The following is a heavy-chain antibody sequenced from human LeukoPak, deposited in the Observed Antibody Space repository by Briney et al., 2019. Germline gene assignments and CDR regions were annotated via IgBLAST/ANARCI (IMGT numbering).Heavy chain of an antibody. CDR1: GFTFSDYY. D-gene: IGHD5-12*01. CDR2: ISSSGSHL. CDR3: ARDGYSGYDFSFDY. Sequence: GGSMSLSSVASGFTFSDYYMSWIRQAPGKVLEWVSYISSSGSHLYHADSVKGRFTISRDNAKNSLYLQMNSLRAEDTAVYYCARDGYSGYDFSFDYWGQGTLVTVSS. V-gene: IGHV3-11*01. J-gene: IGHJ4*02.